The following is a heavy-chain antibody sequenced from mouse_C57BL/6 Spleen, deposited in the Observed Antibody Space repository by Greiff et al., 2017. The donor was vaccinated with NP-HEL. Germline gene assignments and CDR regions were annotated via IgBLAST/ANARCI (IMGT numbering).Heavy chain of an antibody. CDR1: GYSITSGYY. Sequence: EVKLQESGPGLVKPSQSLSLTCSVTGYSITSGYYWNWIRQFPGNKLEWMGYISYDGSNNYNPSLKNRISITRDTSKNQFFLKLNSVTTEDTATYYCARGGGYDEAMDYWGQGTSVTVSS. CDR3: ARGGGYDEAMDY. V-gene: IGHV3-6*01. D-gene: IGHD2-2*01. CDR2: ISYDGSN. J-gene: IGHJ4*01.